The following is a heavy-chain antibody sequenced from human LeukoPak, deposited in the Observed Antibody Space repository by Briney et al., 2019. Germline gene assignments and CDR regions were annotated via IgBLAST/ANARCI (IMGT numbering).Heavy chain of an antibody. CDR2: INQDESVK. J-gene: IGHJ4*02. D-gene: IGHD5/OR15-5a*01. CDR1: GFTFTNYW. V-gene: IGHV3-7*01. CDR3: ARDPGSSAFDH. Sequence: PGGSLRLSCAASGFTFTNYWMTWVRQAPGKGLEFVANINQDESVKNYVDSVKGRFTISRDNAENSLHLQMNSLRVEDTAVYYCARDPGSSAFDHWGQGTLVTVSS.